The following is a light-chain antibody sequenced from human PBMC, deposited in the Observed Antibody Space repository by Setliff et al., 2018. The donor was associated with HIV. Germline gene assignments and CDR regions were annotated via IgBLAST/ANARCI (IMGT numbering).Light chain of an antibody. Sequence: QSVLTKPASVSGSPGQSITISCTATSSDVGGYNYVSWYQQHPGKAPKLMISAVSNRPSGVSNRFSGSKSGNTASLTISGLQAEDEADYYCSSYASRTPLYVFGTGTKVTVL. CDR3: SSYASRTPLYV. J-gene: IGLJ1*01. CDR2: AVS. V-gene: IGLV2-14*03. CDR1: SSDVGGYNY.